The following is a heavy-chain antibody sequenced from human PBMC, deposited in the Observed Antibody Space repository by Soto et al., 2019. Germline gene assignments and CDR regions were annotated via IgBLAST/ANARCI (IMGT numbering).Heavy chain of an antibody. J-gene: IGHJ4*02. D-gene: IGHD6-19*01. CDR3: ARHFYSSGWYDY. CDR1: GGSISSSGYY. V-gene: IGHV4-39*01. CDR2: MYYSGST. Sequence: SETLSLTCTVSGGSISSSGYYWGWIRQPPGKGLEWVGSMYYSGSTYYNPSLKSRVTISVDTSKNQVSLRLSSVTAADTAVYYCARHFYSSGWYDYWGQGTLVTVSS.